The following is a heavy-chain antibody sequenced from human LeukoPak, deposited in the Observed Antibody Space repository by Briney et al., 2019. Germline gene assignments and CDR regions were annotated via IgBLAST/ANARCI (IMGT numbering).Heavy chain of an antibody. V-gene: IGHV3-20*04. CDR3: ARGSQSYYFDY. CDR1: GFTFDDYG. CDR2: INWNGGST. Sequence: GGSPRLSCAASGFTFDDYGMSWVRQAPGKGLEWVSGINWNGGSTAYADSVKGRFTISRDNAKNSLYLEMNSLRAEDTALYYCARGSQSYYFDYWGQGTLVTVSS. J-gene: IGHJ4*02.